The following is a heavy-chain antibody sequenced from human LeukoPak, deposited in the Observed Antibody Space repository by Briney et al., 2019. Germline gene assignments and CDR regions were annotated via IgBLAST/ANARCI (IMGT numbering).Heavy chain of an antibody. Sequence: SETLSLTCTVSGGSISSYYWSWIRQPPGKGLEWIGYIYWCRSTNYNPSLKSRVTISVDTSKNQFSLKLSSVTAADTAVYYCARHDGPKNYYDSSGYYYEGGAFDIWGQGTMVSAPS. CDR2: IYWCRST. CDR3: ARHDGPKNYYDSSGYYYEGGAFDI. J-gene: IGHJ3*02. D-gene: IGHD3-22*01. V-gene: IGHV4-59*08. CDR1: GGSISSYY.